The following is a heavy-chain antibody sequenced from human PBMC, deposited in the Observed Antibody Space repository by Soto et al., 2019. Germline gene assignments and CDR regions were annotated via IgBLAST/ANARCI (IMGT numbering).Heavy chain of an antibody. CDR1: GFTFSSYA. J-gene: IGHJ4*02. D-gene: IGHD2-15*01. Sequence: QVQLVESGGGVVQPGRSLRLSCAASGFTFSSYAMHWVRQAPGTGLEWVAVISYDGSNKYYADSVKGRFIISRDNSKNTLYLKMNSLRAEDTAVYYCARLPSSSGRAHFDYWGQGTLVTVSS. CDR2: ISYDGSNK. V-gene: IGHV3-30-3*01. CDR3: ARLPSSSGRAHFDY.